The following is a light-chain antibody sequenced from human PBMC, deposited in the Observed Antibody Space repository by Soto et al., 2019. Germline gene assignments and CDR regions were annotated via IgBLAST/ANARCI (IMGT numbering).Light chain of an antibody. CDR1: QSVSSSY. CDR2: GAS. J-gene: IGKJ2*01. V-gene: IGKV3-20*01. Sequence: EIVLTQSPGTLSLSPGERATLSCRASQSVSSSYLAWYQQKPGQAPRLLIYGASSRATGIPDRFSGSGSGTEFTLTISRLEPEDFAVYYCQQYSSSPYTFGQGTKLEIK. CDR3: QQYSSSPYT.